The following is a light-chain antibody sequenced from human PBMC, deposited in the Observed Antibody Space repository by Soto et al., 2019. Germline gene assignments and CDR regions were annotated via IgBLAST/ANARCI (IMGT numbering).Light chain of an antibody. Sequence: AIQMTQSPSSLSASVGGRVTITCRASQGIRNDLGWYQQRPGKAPRLLIYAASSLQSWVPSRFSGSGSGTDFTLPISSLQPEDFASYYCLQHYNFPYTFGQGTKLEI. V-gene: IGKV1-6*01. CDR1: QGIRND. CDR3: LQHYNFPYT. J-gene: IGKJ2*01. CDR2: AAS.